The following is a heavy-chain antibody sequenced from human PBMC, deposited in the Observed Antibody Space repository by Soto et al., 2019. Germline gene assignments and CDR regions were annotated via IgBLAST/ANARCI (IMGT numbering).Heavy chain of an antibody. J-gene: IGHJ6*02. Sequence: SLRLSCAASGFTFSSYGMHWVRQAPGKGLEWVAVISYDGSNKYYADSVKGRFTISRDNSKNTLYLQMNSLRAEDTAVYYCAKGDIVGAIGYYYGMDVWGQGTTVTVSS. CDR2: ISYDGSNK. V-gene: IGHV3-30*18. CDR3: AKGDIVGAIGYYYGMDV. D-gene: IGHD1-26*01. CDR1: GFTFSSYG.